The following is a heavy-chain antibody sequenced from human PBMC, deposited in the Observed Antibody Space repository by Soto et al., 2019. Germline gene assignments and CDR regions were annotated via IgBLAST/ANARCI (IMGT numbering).Heavy chain of an antibody. CDR2: MHYTGFS. D-gene: IGHD3-9*01. Sequence: PETLSLTCSFSAGSLTSHYLTWIRQSPEKGLEWIGYMHYTGFSHYNPSLKSRLTISVDPAQNQFTLQLTSVTVADTAVYYCSTAYGNDWYTYWGQGTQVTVSS. CDR1: AGSLTSHY. CDR3: STAYGNDWYTY. J-gene: IGHJ4*02. V-gene: IGHV4-59*11.